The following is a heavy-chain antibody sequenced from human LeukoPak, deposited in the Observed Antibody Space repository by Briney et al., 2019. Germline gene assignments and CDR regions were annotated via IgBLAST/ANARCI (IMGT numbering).Heavy chain of an antibody. D-gene: IGHD3-9*01. V-gene: IGHV3-7*01. Sequence: GGSLRLSCAASGFTFSIYWMSWVHQAPGKGLEWVANIKQDGSEKYYVDSVKGRFTISRDNAKNSLYLQMNSLRAEDTAVYYCAREQPYVLRYFDWLSQPDYWGQGTLVTVSS. CDR1: GFTFSIYW. J-gene: IGHJ4*02. CDR2: IKQDGSEK. CDR3: AREQPYVLRYFDWLSQPDY.